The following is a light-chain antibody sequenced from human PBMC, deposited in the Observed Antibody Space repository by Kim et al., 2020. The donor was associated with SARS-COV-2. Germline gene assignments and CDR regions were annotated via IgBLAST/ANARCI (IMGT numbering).Light chain of an antibody. Sequence: QAVVTQEPSLTVSPGGTVTLTCGSSTGAVTSGHFPYWFQQKPGQAPRTLIFDTTRKHSWTPARFSGSLLGGKAALTLSGAQPEDEAQYYCLLSYTGAWVFCGGTKLTVL. CDR2: DTT. CDR3: LLSYTGAWV. V-gene: IGLV7-46*01. CDR1: TGAVTSGHF. J-gene: IGLJ3*02.